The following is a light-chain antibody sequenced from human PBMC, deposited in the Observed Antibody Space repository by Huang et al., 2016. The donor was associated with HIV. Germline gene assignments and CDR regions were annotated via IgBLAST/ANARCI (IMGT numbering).Light chain of an antibody. V-gene: IGKV3-20*01. CDR2: GAS. J-gene: IGKJ2*01. CDR1: QSISSSF. CDR3: HQYGTSPRT. Sequence: EIVLTQSPGTQSLSPGERATLSCRASQSISSSFLAWYQHKPGQAPRRLIYGASNRATGIPDRFSGSGSGTDFTLTISRLEAEDFAVYYCHQYGTSPRTFGQGTKLEIK.